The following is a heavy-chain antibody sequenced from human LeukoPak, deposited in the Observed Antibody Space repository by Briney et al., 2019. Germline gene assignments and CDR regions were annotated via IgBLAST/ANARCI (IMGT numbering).Heavy chain of an antibody. CDR3: ARNDSRDSHLDY. CDR1: GFTFSRHG. J-gene: IGHJ4*02. Sequence: PGGSLRLSCAASGFTFSRHGMHWVRQAPGKGLEWVAVIWYDGSNENYADSVKGRFTISRDNSKNTLYLQANSLRAEDTAVYYCARNDSRDSHLDYWGQGTLVTVSS. V-gene: IGHV3-33*01. D-gene: IGHD4-17*01. CDR2: IWYDGSNE.